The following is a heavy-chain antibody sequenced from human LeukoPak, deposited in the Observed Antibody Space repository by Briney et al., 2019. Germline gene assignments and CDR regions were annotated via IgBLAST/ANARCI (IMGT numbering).Heavy chain of an antibody. CDR2: ISGSGNTI. D-gene: IGHD6-13*01. CDR3: AKEGGIPAAALGVTTRDY. Sequence: PGGSLRLSCAASRFTFSNYDMNWVRQAPGKGLEWVSYISGSGNTIYYADSVKGRFTISRDNSENTLYLQMNSLRAEDTAVYYCAKEGGIPAAALGVTTRDYWGLGTLVTVSS. J-gene: IGHJ4*02. V-gene: IGHV3-48*03. CDR1: RFTFSNYD.